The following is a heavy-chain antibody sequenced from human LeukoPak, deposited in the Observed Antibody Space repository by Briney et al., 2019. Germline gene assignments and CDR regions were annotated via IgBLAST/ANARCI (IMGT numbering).Heavy chain of an antibody. Sequence: SETLSLTCTVSGGSISSYYWSWIRQPPGKGLEWIGYIYYSGSTNYNPSLKSRVTISVDTSKNQFSLKLSSVTAADTAVYYCARERLFWSGHLGENYYYYMDVWGKGTTVTVSS. J-gene: IGHJ6*03. CDR1: GGSISSYY. CDR2: IYYSGST. CDR3: ARERLFWSGHLGENYYYYMDV. V-gene: IGHV4-59*01. D-gene: IGHD3-3*01.